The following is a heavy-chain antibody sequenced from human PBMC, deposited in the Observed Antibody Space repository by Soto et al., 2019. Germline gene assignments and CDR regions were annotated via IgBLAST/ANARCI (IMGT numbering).Heavy chain of an antibody. CDR2: ISGYNGNT. CDR1: GYTFTSYG. CDR3: ARHNSIWPNWFDP. V-gene: IGHV1-18*01. Sequence: QVQLVQSGAEVKKPGASVKVSCKASGYTFTSYGISWVRQAPGQGLEWMGWISGYNGNTNYAQKFQGRVTMTTDTSTSTANMEVRSLRSDDTAVYYCARHNSIWPNWFDPWGQGTLVTVSS. D-gene: IGHD1-1*01. J-gene: IGHJ5*02.